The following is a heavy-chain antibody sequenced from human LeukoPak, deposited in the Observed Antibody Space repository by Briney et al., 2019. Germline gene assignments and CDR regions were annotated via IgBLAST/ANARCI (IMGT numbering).Heavy chain of an antibody. D-gene: IGHD2-2*01. CDR1: GYTFTGYY. V-gene: IGHV1-2*02. CDR3: ARVYCSSTSCHLDY. Sequence: ASVKVSCKASGYTFTGYYMHWVRQSPGQGLEWMGWINPNSGGTNYAQKFQGRVTMTRDTSISTAYMELSRLRSDDTAVYYCARVYCSSTSCHLDYWGQGTLVTVSS. CDR2: INPNSGGT. J-gene: IGHJ4*02.